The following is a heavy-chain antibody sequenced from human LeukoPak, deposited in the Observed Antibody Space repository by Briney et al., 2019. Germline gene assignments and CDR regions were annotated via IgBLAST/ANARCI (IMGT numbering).Heavy chain of an antibody. D-gene: IGHD3-22*01. V-gene: IGHV1-69*02. CDR1: GDTFTSYT. Sequence: ASVKVSCKASGDTFTSYTFNWVRQAPGQGLEWIGRIIPMIDVTNYAQKFQGRVTMTADKSTSTAYMELSSLRSEDTAVYYCAIHTPLNYYDSSLFDYWGQGTLVTVSS. CDR3: AIHTPLNYYDSSLFDY. J-gene: IGHJ4*02. CDR2: IIPMIDVT.